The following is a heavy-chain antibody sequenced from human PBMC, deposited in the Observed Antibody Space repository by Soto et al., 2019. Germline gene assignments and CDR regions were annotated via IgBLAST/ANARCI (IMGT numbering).Heavy chain of an antibody. CDR1: GYTFTSYG. Sequence: QVHLVQSGAEVKKPGASVKVSCKGSGYTFTSYGITCVRQAPGQGLEWMGWISAHNGNTNYAQKLQGRVPVTRDTSTSTAYMELRCLRSDDTTVYYCARGRYGDYWGQGALVTVSS. D-gene: IGHD1-1*01. V-gene: IGHV1-18*01. J-gene: IGHJ4*02. CDR3: ARGRYGDY. CDR2: ISAHNGNT.